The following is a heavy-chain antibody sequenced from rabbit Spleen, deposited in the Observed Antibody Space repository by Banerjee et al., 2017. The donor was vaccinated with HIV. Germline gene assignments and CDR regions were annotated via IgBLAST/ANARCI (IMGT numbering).Heavy chain of an antibody. CDR3: ARDTSSSFSSYGMDL. CDR1: GFDFSSSYY. V-gene: IGHV1S40*01. D-gene: IGHD1-1*01. J-gene: IGHJ6*01. Sequence: ESGGDLVKPGASLTLTCKASGFDFSSSYYMCWVRQAPGKGLELIACIDTASVNTADATWAKGRFTISKTSSTTVTLQMTSLTAADTATYFCARDTSSSFSSYGMDLWGPGTLVTVS. CDR2: IDTASVNT.